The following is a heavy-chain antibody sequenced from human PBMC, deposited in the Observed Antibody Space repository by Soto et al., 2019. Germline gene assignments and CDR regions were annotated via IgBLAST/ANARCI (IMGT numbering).Heavy chain of an antibody. CDR2: IYSGGST. J-gene: IGHJ3*01. V-gene: IGHV3-66*01. CDR1: GFTVSNNY. Sequence: EVQLMESGGGLVQPGGSLRLSCVASGFTVSNNYMSWVRQAPRKGLEWVSVIYSGGSTYHADSAKGRFTISRDNSKNTLYLQMNSLRVEDTAVYYCAKELGAHDAFDVWGQGTMVTVSS. D-gene: IGHD3-16*01. CDR3: AKELGAHDAFDV.